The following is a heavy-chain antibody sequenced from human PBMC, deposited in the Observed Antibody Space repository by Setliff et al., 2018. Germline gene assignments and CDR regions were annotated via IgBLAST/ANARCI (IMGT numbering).Heavy chain of an antibody. CDR1: GFSFSTYE. CDR3: ARGRLSPYDY. Sequence: LRLSCAASGFSFSTYEMNWVRQAPGKGLEWVSYISYGSTIFYADSVKGRFTVSRDNAKNSLFLEMKSLRVEDTAMYYCARGRLSPYDYWGQGTLVSVSS. CDR2: ISYGSTI. V-gene: IGHV3-48*03. J-gene: IGHJ4*02.